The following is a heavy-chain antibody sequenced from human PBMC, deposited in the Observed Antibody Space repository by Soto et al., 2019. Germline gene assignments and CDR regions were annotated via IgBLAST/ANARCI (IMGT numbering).Heavy chain of an antibody. Sequence: ASVKVSCKAPGYTFTSYGISWVRQAPGQGLEWMGWISAYNGNTNYAQKLQGRVTMTTDTSTSTAYMELRSLRSDDTAVYYCGRAEATRFRGVYYYDSSCYRLDPWGQGTLVTVSS. CDR3: GRAEATRFRGVYYYDSSCYRLDP. V-gene: IGHV1-18*04. CDR1: GYTFTSYG. D-gene: IGHD3-22*01. CDR2: ISAYNGNT. J-gene: IGHJ5*02.